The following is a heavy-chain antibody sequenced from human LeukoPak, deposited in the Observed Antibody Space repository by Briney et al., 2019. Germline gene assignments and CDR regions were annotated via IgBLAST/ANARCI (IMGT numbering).Heavy chain of an antibody. CDR1: GFTFSSYA. Sequence: GGSLRLSCAASGFTFSSYAMSWVRQAPGKGLEWVSAISGSGGSTYYADSVKGRFTISRDNSKNTLYLQMNSLRAEDTAVYYCARDLYTAMVKYHGMDVWGQGTTVTVSS. J-gene: IGHJ6*02. CDR3: ARDLYTAMVKYHGMDV. V-gene: IGHV3-23*01. D-gene: IGHD5-18*01. CDR2: ISGSGGST.